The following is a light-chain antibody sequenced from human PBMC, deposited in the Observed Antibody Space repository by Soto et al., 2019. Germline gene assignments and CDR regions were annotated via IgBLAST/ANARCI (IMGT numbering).Light chain of an antibody. CDR3: GSYTSSSTLEV. CDR2: EVS. J-gene: IGLJ1*01. Sequence: QSALTQPASVSGSPGQSITISCTGTSSDVGDYNFVSWYQQHPGKAPKLMIYEVSSRPSGVSNRFSGSKSGNTASLTISGLQAEDEADYYCGSYTSSSTLEVFGTGTKLTVL. CDR1: SSDVGDYNF. V-gene: IGLV2-14*01.